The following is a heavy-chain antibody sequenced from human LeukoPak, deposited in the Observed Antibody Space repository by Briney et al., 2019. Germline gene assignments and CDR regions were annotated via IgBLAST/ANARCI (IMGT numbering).Heavy chain of an antibody. CDR3: AKESGYSSSWYYFDY. D-gene: IGHD6-13*01. Sequence: GGSLRLSCAASGFTFSSYAMSWVRQATGKGLEWVSAISGSGGSTYYADSVKGRFTISRDNSKNTLYLQMNSLRAEDTAVYYCAKESGYSSSWYYFDYWGQGTLVTVSS. CDR1: GFTFSSYA. CDR2: ISGSGGST. V-gene: IGHV3-23*01. J-gene: IGHJ4*02.